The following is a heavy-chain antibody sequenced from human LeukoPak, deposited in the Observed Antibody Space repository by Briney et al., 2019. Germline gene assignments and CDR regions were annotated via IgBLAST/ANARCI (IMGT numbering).Heavy chain of an antibody. CDR3: ARDYYDSSGYYKH. J-gene: IGHJ4*02. Sequence: GRSLRLSRAASGFTFSSYAMHWVRQAPGKGLEWVAVISYDGSNKYYADSVKGRFTISRDNSKNTLYLQMNSLRAEDTAVYYCARDYYDSSGYYKHWGQGTLVTVSS. CDR1: GFTFSSYA. D-gene: IGHD3-22*01. CDR2: ISYDGSNK. V-gene: IGHV3-30*04.